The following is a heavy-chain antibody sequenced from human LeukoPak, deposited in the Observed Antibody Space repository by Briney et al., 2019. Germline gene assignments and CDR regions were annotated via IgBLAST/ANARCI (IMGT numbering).Heavy chain of an antibody. Sequence: EPGGSLRLSCAASELPFSDSWMHWVRQAPGQGLEWVSRINSDGSSTTYADSVKGRFTISRDNAMNTLYLQMNSLRAEDTAVYYCATDVYYRLDVWGKGTTVTVSS. CDR3: ATDVYYRLDV. V-gene: IGHV3-74*01. J-gene: IGHJ6*04. CDR2: INSDGSST. CDR1: ELPFSDSW.